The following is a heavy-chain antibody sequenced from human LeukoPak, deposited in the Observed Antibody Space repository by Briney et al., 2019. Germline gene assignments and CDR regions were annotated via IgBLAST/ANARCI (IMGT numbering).Heavy chain of an antibody. D-gene: IGHD3-22*01. CDR3: VRDSYYYDSSGYYGRGHYYNGMDV. CDR1: GFNFNRFC. CDR2: ISNDGVNQ. J-gene: IGHJ6*02. Sequence: GRSLRLSCVASGFNFNRFCMHWVRQAPGKGLEWEGVISNDGVNQYYADSVKGRFTISRDNSKITLYLQMTSLRLEDTAVYYCVRDSYYYDSSGYYGRGHYYNGMDVWGQGTTVTVSS. V-gene: IGHV3-30*03.